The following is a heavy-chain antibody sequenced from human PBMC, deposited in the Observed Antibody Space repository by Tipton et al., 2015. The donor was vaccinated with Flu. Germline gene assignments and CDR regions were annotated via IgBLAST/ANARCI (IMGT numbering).Heavy chain of an antibody. J-gene: IGHJ3*02. Sequence: LRLSCTVSGGSISSGGYYWSWIRQHPGKGLEWIGYIYYSGSTYYNPSLKSLVTISVDTSKNQFSLKLSSVTAADTAVYYCARRSSLDAFDIWGQGTMVTVSS. CDR2: IYYSGST. CDR1: GGSISSGGYY. V-gene: IGHV4-31*01. CDR3: ARRSSLDAFDI. D-gene: IGHD6-13*01.